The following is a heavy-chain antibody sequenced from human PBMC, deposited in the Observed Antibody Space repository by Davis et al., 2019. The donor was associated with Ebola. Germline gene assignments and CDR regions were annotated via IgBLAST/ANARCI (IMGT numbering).Heavy chain of an antibody. Sequence: PGGSLRLSCAASGFTFSSYSMNWVRQAPGKGLEWVSYISSSSSTIYYADSVKGRFTISRDNAKNSLYLQMNSLRDEDTAVYYCARDRYYGSGSYGPWFDPWGQGTLVTVSS. CDR2: ISSSSSTI. D-gene: IGHD3-10*01. CDR1: GFTFSSYS. V-gene: IGHV3-48*02. CDR3: ARDRYYGSGSYGPWFDP. J-gene: IGHJ5*02.